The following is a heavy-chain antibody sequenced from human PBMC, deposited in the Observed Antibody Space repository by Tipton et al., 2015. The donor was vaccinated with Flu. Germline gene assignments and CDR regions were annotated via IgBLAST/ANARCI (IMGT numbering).Heavy chain of an antibody. CDR2: IYYSGST. CDR3: ARVALRSDYYGSGTIPRYFAFDI. CDR1: GGSIGSYY. V-gene: IGHV4-59*01. Sequence: TLSLTCTVSGGSIGSYYWSWIRQPPGKGLEWIGYIYYSGSTNYNPSLKSRVTISVDTSKNQFSLKLSSVTAADTAVYYCARVALRSDYYGSGTIPRYFAFDIWGQGTMVTVSS. J-gene: IGHJ3*02. D-gene: IGHD3-10*01.